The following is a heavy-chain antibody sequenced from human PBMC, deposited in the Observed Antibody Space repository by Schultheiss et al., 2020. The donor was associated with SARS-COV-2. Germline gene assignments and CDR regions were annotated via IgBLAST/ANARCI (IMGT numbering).Heavy chain of an antibody. D-gene: IGHD2-15*01. CDR2: IYYSGST. V-gene: IGHV4-30-4*01. CDR1: GGSVRSGSYY. J-gene: IGHJ4*02. Sequence: SETLSLTCAVSGGSVRSGSYYWTWIRQSPGKGLEWIGYIYYSGSTYYNPSLKSRVTISVDTSKNQFSLKLSSVTAADTAVYYCAREDRGGGNLWHYWGQGTLVTVSS. CDR3: AREDRGGGNLWHY.